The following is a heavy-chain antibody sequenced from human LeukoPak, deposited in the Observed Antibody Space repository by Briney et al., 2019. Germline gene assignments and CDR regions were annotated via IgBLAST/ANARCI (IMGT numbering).Heavy chain of an antibody. J-gene: IGHJ4*02. CDR2: ISWNSGSI. Sequence: PGGSLRLSCAASGFTFDDYAMHWVRQAPGKGLEWVSGISWNSGSIGYADSVKGRFTISRDNAKNSLYLQMNSLRAEDTAVYYCARTGGFSKYYFDYWGQGTLVTVSS. V-gene: IGHV3-9*01. CDR3: ARTGGFSKYYFDY. D-gene: IGHD3-16*01. CDR1: GFTFDDYA.